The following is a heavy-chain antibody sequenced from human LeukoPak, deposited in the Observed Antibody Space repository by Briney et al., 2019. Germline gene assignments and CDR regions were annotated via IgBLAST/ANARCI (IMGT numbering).Heavy chain of an antibody. Sequence: SVKVSCKASGGTFSSYAISWVRQAPGQGLEWMGGIIPIFGTANYAQKLQGRATLTTDTSTSTAYMELRSLRSDDTAVYYCARHFYGSGTYYHFDYWGQGTLVTVSS. D-gene: IGHD3-10*01. J-gene: IGHJ4*02. CDR3: ARHFYGSGTYYHFDY. V-gene: IGHV1-69*05. CDR2: IIPIFGTA. CDR1: GGTFSSYA.